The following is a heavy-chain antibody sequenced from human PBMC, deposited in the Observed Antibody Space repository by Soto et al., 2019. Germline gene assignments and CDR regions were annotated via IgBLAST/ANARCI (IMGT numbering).Heavy chain of an antibody. Sequence: PSETLSLTCTVSGGSINNGDCYWSWLRQLPGKGLEWIGYIYYSGSKYYNPSLKSRVSMSVDTSKNHFSLNLTSVTAADTAVYYCAREKEDDSGDYNAFDIWGQGTVVTVSS. CDR1: GGSINNGDCY. J-gene: IGHJ3*02. CDR3: AREKEDDSGDYNAFDI. CDR2: IYYSGSK. V-gene: IGHV4-30-4*01. D-gene: IGHD4-17*01.